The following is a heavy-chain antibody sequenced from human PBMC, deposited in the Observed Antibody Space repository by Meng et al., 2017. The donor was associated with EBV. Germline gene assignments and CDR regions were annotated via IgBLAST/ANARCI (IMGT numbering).Heavy chain of an antibody. V-gene: IGHV1-18*01. CDR2: ISAYNGNT. CDR3: ARETSGYDFNWFDP. D-gene: IGHD5-12*01. J-gene: IGHJ5*02. CDR1: GYTFTSYA. Sequence: QVQLVQSGSELKKPGASVKVSCKASGYTFTSYAMNWVRQASGQGLEWMGWISAYNGNTNYAQKLQGRVTMTTDTSTSTAYMELRSLRSDDTAVYYCARETSGYDFNWFDPWGQGTLVTVSS.